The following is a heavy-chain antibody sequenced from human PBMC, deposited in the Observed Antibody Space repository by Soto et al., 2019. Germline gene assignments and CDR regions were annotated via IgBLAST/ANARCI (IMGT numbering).Heavy chain of an antibody. V-gene: IGHV4-59*01. CDR2: IYDSGST. D-gene: IGHD5-18*01. J-gene: IGHJ5*02. Sequence: SETLSLTCTVSGGSINNYYWSWIRQPPGKGLEWIGYIYDSGSTNYNPSLRSRVTMSVDTSKNQFSLNLSSVTAADTAVYYCAREHGFSYGLNYFDPWGQGTLVTVSS. CDR1: GGSINNYY. CDR3: AREHGFSYGLNYFDP.